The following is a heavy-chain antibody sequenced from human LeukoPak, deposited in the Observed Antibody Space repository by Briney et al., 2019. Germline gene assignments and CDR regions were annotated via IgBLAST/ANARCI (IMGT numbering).Heavy chain of an antibody. V-gene: IGHV3-43*02. CDR2: ISGDGGST. CDR3: VRDGDGYNFDY. J-gene: IGHJ4*02. Sequence: GGSLRLSCAASGFTFDDYAMHWVRQAPGKGLEWVSLISGDGGSTYYADSVKGRFTISRDNAKYTLYLQMHSLRAEDTAIYYCVRDGDGYNFDYWGQGSLVTVSS. CDR1: GFTFDDYA. D-gene: IGHD5-24*01.